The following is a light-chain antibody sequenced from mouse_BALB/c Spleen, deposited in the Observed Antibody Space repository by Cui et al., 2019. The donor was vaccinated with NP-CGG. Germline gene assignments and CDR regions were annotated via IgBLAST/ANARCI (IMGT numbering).Light chain of an antibody. CDR3: ALWYSNHWV. Sequence: QAVVTQESALTTSPGETVTLTCRSSTGAVTTSNYANWVQEKPDHLFTGLIGGTHDRVPGVPARFSGSLSGDKAALTITGAQTEDEAIYFCALWYSNHWVFGGGTKLTVL. V-gene: IGLV1*01. CDR2: GTH. CDR1: TGAVTTSNY. J-gene: IGLJ1*01.